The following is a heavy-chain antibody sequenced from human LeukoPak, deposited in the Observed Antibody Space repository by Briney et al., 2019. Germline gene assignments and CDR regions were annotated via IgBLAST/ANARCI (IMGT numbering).Heavy chain of an antibody. D-gene: IGHD2-2*01. V-gene: IGHV3-23*01. J-gene: IGHJ4*02. CDR1: GFPFSRNS. CDR3: AKPSKYGNFFDY. Sequence: GGSLRLSCAVAGFPFSRNSMSWVRKAPGKWLEWISASSSGGVDTFSADSVQGRLIVSRDISNNTLYLQMDSLRAEDTAVYYCAKPSKYGNFFDYWGQGTLVTVSS. CDR2: SSSGGVDT.